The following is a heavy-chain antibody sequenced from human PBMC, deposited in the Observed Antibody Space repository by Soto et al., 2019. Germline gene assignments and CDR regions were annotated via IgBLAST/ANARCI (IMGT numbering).Heavy chain of an antibody. CDR3: ARVSIPYYYPTSGQYYFDY. J-gene: IGHJ4*02. CDR1: GSSVDSGSYY. V-gene: IGHV4-61*01. CDR2: IFYSGTT. Sequence: QVQLHESGPGLVKASETLSLTCTVSGSSVDSGSYYWTWIRQPPGMGLEWIGNIFYSGTTNYNASVKSRVTMSLDTSKNQFSLQLSSVTAADTAMYYCARVSIPYYYPTSGQYYFDYWGQGTLVTVSS. D-gene: IGHD3-22*01.